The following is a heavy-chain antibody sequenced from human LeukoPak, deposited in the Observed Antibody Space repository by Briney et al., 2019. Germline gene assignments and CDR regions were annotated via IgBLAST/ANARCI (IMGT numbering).Heavy chain of an antibody. Sequence: SETLSLTCTVSGGSISSYYWSWIRQPPGKGLEWIGYIYYSGSTNYNPSLKSRVTISVDTSKNPFSLKLSSVTAADTAVYYCARQVYYSDLIDYWGQGTLVTVSS. J-gene: IGHJ4*02. V-gene: IGHV4-59*08. CDR2: IYYSGST. D-gene: IGHD3-22*01. CDR1: GGSISSYY. CDR3: ARQVYYSDLIDY.